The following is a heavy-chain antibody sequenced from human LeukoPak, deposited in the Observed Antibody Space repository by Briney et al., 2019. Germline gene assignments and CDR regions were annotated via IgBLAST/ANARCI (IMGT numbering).Heavy chain of an antibody. Sequence: PSETLSLTCAVSGGSISSSSYYWGWIRQPPGKGLEWIVSIYYSGSTYYNPSLKSRVTISVDTSKNQFSLKLSSVTAADTAVYYCARLPLQAARDYYYYYGMDVWGQGTTVTVSS. J-gene: IGHJ6*02. V-gene: IGHV4-39*01. D-gene: IGHD6-6*01. CDR2: IYYSGST. CDR1: GGSISSSSYY. CDR3: ARLPLQAARDYYYYYGMDV.